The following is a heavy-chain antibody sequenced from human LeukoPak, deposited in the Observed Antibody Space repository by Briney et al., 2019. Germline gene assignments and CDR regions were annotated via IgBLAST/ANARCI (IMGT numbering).Heavy chain of an antibody. Sequence: GGSLRLSCTASGFTFSSYAMHWVRQAPGKGLEWVAVISYDGSNKYYADSVKGRFTISRDNSKNTLYLQMNSLRAEDTAVYYCARGTTVTSDYWGQGTLVTVSS. V-gene: IGHV3-30-3*01. CDR2: ISYDGSNK. CDR1: GFTFSSYA. CDR3: ARGTTVTSDY. D-gene: IGHD4-17*01. J-gene: IGHJ4*02.